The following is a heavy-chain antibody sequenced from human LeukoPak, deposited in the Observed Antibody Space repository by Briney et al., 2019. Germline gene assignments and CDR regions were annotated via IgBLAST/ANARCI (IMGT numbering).Heavy chain of an antibody. V-gene: IGHV3-23*01. Sequence: GGSLRLSCAASGFTFGSYAMSWVRQAPGKGLEWVSAISGSGGSTYYADSVKGRFTISRDNSKNTLYLQMNSLRAEDTAVYYCAKSTRGQWPAPGSMDVWGQGTTVTVSS. CDR2: ISGSGGST. J-gene: IGHJ6*02. CDR3: AKSTRGQWPAPGSMDV. CDR1: GFTFGSYA. D-gene: IGHD6-19*01.